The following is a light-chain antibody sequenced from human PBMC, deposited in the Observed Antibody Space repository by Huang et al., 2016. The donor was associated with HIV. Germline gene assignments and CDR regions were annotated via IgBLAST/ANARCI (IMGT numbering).Light chain of an antibody. V-gene: IGKV3-11*01. CDR3: QQRSDWLYT. CDR2: DAS. J-gene: IGKJ2*01. CDR1: QNISNF. Sequence: EIVLTQSPATLSLSPGERATLSCRANQNISNFLAWYQHKPGQAPSLVIYDASHRASGIPARFSGSGSGTDFSLTISSLEPEDFVVYYCQQRSDWLYTFGQGTKLEIK.